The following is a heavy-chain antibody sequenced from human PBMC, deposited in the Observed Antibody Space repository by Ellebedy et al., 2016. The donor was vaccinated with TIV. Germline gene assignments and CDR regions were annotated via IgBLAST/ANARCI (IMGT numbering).Heavy chain of an antibody. CDR2: ISGSGGST. CDR1: GFTFSSYA. V-gene: IGHV3-23*01. CDR3: AKGRRIAPVGSDLYYYGMDV. J-gene: IGHJ6*02. Sequence: GESLKISXAASGFTFSSYAMSWVRQAPGKGLEWVSTISGSGGSTYYADSVKGRFTISRDNSKNMLYLQLNSLRAEDTAVYYCAKGRRIAPVGSDLYYYGMDVWGQGTTVTVSS. D-gene: IGHD6-13*01.